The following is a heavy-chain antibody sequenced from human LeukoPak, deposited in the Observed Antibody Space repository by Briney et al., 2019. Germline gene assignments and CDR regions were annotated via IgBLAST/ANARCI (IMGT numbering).Heavy chain of an antibody. V-gene: IGHV4-61*08. Sequence: PSETLSLTCTVSGGSISSGGHYWSWIRQHPGKGLEWIGYIYYSGSTNYNPSLKSRVTISVDTSKNQFSLKLSSLTAADTAVYYCARYSSSWYDYWGQGTLVTVSS. D-gene: IGHD6-13*01. CDR1: GGSISSGGHY. CDR2: IYYSGST. J-gene: IGHJ4*02. CDR3: ARYSSSWYDY.